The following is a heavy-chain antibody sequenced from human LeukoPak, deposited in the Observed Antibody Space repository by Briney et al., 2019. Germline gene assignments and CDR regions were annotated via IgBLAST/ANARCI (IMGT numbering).Heavy chain of an antibody. Sequence: GGSLRLSCAASGFTFSSYSMNWVRQAPGKGLEWVSYISSSSSVIYYADSVKGRFAISRDNAKNSLYLQMNSLRAEDTAVYYCARGKRGYYDSSGYYPFDYWGQGTLVTVSS. CDR3: ARGKRGYYDSSGYYPFDY. J-gene: IGHJ4*02. CDR1: GFTFSSYS. CDR2: ISSSSSVI. D-gene: IGHD3-22*01. V-gene: IGHV3-48*04.